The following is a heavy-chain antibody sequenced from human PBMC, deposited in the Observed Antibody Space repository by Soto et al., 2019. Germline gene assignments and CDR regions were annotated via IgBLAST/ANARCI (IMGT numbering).Heavy chain of an antibody. Sequence: PGGSLRLSCAASGFTFSSYAMSWVRQAPGEGLEWVSAVSRSGDNTYHADSVKGRFTISRDNSKNTLYLQMNSLRVEDTAVYYCAKDFGHYDILTGYPKFGSWGQGTVVTVSS. V-gene: IGHV3-23*01. CDR3: AKDFGHYDILTGYPKFGS. CDR2: VSRSGDNT. CDR1: GFTFSSYA. D-gene: IGHD3-9*01. J-gene: IGHJ4*02.